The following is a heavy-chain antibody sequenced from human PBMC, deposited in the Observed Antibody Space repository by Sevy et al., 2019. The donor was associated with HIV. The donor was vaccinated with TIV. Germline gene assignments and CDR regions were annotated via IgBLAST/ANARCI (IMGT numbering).Heavy chain of an antibody. CDR1: GYTFTSYD. Sequence: ASVKVSCKASGYTFTSYDINWVRQATGQGLEWMGWMNPNSGNTGYAQKFQGRVTMTRHTAINTAYMELSSLRSEDTAVYYCARAGSGWYDHYFDPWGQGTLVTVSS. J-gene: IGHJ4*02. CDR3: ARAGSGWYDHYFDP. CDR2: MNPNSGNT. D-gene: IGHD6-19*01. V-gene: IGHV1-8*01.